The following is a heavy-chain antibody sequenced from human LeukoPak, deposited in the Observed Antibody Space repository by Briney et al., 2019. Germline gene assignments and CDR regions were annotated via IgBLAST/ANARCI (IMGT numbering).Heavy chain of an antibody. CDR3: ARVLWDRSGYPFDY. D-gene: IGHD3-22*01. CDR2: ISTAGGTI. Sequence: GGCERLSCAASGFTFSSYEMKWVRQARGRGLEWVTHISTAGGTIYYADSVKAHFPISRDNPTTSLYLKVNSLRAEDTAVYYCARVLWDRSGYPFDYWGQGTLVTVSS. J-gene: IGHJ4*02. CDR1: GFTFSSYE. V-gene: IGHV3-48*03.